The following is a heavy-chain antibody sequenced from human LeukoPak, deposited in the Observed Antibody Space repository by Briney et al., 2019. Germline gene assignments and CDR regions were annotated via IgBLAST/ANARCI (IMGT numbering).Heavy chain of an antibody. Sequence: GASVKVSCKASGYTFTSYDINWVRQATGQGLEWMGWMNPNSGNTGYAQKFQGRVTITRNTSISTAYMELSSLRSEDTAVYYCARATYYYDSSGYRGQYAFDIWGQGTMVTVSS. CDR1: GYTFTSYD. CDR3: ARATYYYDSSGYRGQYAFDI. CDR2: MNPNSGNT. J-gene: IGHJ3*02. V-gene: IGHV1-8*03. D-gene: IGHD3-22*01.